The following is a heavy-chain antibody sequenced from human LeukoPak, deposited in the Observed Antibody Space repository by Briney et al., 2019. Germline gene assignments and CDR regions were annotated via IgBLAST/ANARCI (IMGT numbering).Heavy chain of an antibody. CDR3: ARFPYIVVVPAATRPYYYYYGMDV. Sequence: SETLSLTCAVYGGSFSGYYWSWIRQPPGKGLEWIGEINHSGSTNYNPSLKSRVTISVDTSKNQFSLKLSSVTAADTAVYYCARFPYIVVVPAATRPYYYYYGMDVWGQGTTVTVSS. CDR1: GGSFSGYY. D-gene: IGHD2-2*01. V-gene: IGHV4-34*01. CDR2: INHSGST. J-gene: IGHJ6*02.